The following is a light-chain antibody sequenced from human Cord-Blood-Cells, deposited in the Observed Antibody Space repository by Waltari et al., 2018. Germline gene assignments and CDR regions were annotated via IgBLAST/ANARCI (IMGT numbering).Light chain of an antibody. CDR1: KSISSY. V-gene: IGKV1-39*01. CDR3: QQSYSEIT. Sequence: DIKMTQSPSSLSASVGDRVTITCRASKSISSYLNWYQQKPGKAPKLLIYAASSLQSGVPSRFSGSGSGTDFTLTISSLQPEDFATYYCQQSYSEITFGQGTRLEIK. CDR2: AAS. J-gene: IGKJ5*01.